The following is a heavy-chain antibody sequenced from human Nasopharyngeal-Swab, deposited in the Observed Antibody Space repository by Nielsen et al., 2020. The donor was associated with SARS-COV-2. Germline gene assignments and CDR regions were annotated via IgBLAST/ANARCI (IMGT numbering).Heavy chain of an antibody. CDR2: INHSGST. Sequence: SETLCLTCAVYGGSFSGYYWSWIRQPPGKGLEWIGEINHSGSTNYNPSPKSRVTISVDTSKNQFSLKLSSVTAADTAVYYCARVTVTNYYYYMDVWGKGTTVTVSS. D-gene: IGHD4-11*01. CDR3: ARVTVTNYYYYMDV. J-gene: IGHJ6*03. V-gene: IGHV4-34*01. CDR1: GGSFSGYY.